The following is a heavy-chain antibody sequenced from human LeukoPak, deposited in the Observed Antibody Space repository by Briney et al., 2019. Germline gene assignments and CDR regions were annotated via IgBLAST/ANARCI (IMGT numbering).Heavy chain of an antibody. CDR3: AKGRYDSSGPANTFDY. CDR1: GFTFTRYW. CDR2: ISGSGGST. V-gene: IGHV3-23*01. J-gene: IGHJ4*02. D-gene: IGHD3-22*01. Sequence: GGSLRLSCAASGFTFTRYWMAWVRQAPGKGLEWVSGISGSGGSTYYADSVKGQFTISRDNSKNTLYLQMNNLRAEDTALYYCAKGRYDSSGPANTFDYWGQGTLVTVSS.